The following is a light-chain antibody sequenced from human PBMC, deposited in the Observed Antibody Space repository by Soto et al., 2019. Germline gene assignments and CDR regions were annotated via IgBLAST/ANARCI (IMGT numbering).Light chain of an antibody. CDR3: QQYYSIWT. CDR2: WAS. CDR1: QSVLYSSNNKNY. J-gene: IGKJ1*01. Sequence: DILMTQSPDSLAVSLGERATINCKSSQSVLYSSNNKNYLAWYQQKPGQPPKLLIYWASTRESGVPDRFSGSGSGTDFTLTISSLQAEDVAVYYCQQYYSIWTFGQGTKV. V-gene: IGKV4-1*01.